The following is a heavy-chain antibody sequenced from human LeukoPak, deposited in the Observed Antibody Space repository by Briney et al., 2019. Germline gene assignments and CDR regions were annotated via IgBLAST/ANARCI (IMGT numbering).Heavy chain of an antibody. D-gene: IGHD2-15*01. J-gene: IGHJ4*02. Sequence: GGSLRLSCAASGFTFSSYAMSWVRQAPGKGLEWVSCISSSSSTIYYADSVKGRFTISRDNSKNTLYPQLNSLRAEDTAVYYCATQDCSGDSRYIAHFDYWGQGTLVTVSS. V-gene: IGHV3-48*01. CDR1: GFTFSSYA. CDR2: ISSSSSTI. CDR3: ATQDCSGDSRYIAHFDY.